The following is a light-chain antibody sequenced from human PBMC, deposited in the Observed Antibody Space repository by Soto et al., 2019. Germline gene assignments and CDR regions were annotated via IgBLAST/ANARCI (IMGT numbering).Light chain of an antibody. CDR1: SSDVGGYNF. V-gene: IGLV2-8*01. J-gene: IGLJ1*01. Sequence: QSALTQPPSAFGSPGQSVTISCTGTSSDVGGYNFVSWYQQHPGKAPKLIIYEVSKRPSGVPDRFSGSKSGNTASLTVSGLQAEDEADYYCSSYAGSNNRYVFGTGTKVTVL. CDR2: EVS. CDR3: SSYAGSNNRYV.